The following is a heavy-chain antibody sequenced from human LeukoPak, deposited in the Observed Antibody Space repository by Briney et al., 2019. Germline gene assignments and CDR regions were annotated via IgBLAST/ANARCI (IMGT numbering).Heavy chain of an antibody. V-gene: IGHV4-39*01. Sequence: PSETLSLTRTVSGGSISSSNYFWGWIRQPPGKGLVWIGSIYYSGSTYYNPSLKSRVTISVDTSKNQFSLQLSSVTAADTAVYYCARQAGSYLSYFDYWGQGTLVTVSS. CDR1: GGSISSSNYF. D-gene: IGHD1-26*01. CDR2: IYYSGST. J-gene: IGHJ4*02. CDR3: ARQAGSYLSYFDY.